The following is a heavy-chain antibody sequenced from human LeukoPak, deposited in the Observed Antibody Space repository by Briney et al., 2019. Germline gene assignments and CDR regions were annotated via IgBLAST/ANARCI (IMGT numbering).Heavy chain of an antibody. CDR3: ARQGSWLGELYDAFDI. V-gene: IGHV5-51*01. J-gene: IGHJ3*02. D-gene: IGHD3-10*01. Sequence: GESLKISCKGSGYSFTSYWIGWVRQMPGKGLEWKGIIYPGDSDTRYSPSFQGQVTISADKSISTAYLQWSSLKASDTAMYYCARQGSWLGELYDAFDIWGQGTMVTVSS. CDR2: IYPGDSDT. CDR1: GYSFTSYW.